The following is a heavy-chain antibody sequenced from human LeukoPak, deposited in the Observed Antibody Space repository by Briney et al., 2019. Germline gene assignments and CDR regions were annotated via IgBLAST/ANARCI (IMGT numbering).Heavy chain of an antibody. V-gene: IGHV3-30*18. Sequence: PGGSLRLSCAASGFTFSSYGMHWVRQAPGMGLEWVAVISYDGSNKYYADSVKGRFTISRDNSKNTLYLQMNSLRAEDTAVYYCAKDRGYCTNGVCYRFDYWGQGTLVTVSS. J-gene: IGHJ4*02. CDR2: ISYDGSNK. CDR1: GFTFSSYG. D-gene: IGHD2-8*01. CDR3: AKDRGYCTNGVCYRFDY.